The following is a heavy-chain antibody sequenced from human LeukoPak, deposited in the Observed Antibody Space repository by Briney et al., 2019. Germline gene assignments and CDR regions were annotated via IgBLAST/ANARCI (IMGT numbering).Heavy chain of an antibody. V-gene: IGHV1-46*01. CDR1: GYTFTTYY. CDR3: ARGDGYNYGY. Sequence: ASVKVSCKASGYTFTTYYLHWVRQAPGQGLEWMGIVNPSGGSTPYAQNFQGRVTMTRDTSTNTVYMELSSLRSEDTAVYYCARGDGYNYGYWGQGTLVTVSS. D-gene: IGHD5-12*01. CDR2: VNPSGGST. J-gene: IGHJ4*02.